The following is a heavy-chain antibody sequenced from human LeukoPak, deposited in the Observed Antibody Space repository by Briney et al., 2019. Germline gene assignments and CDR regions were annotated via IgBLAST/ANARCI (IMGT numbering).Heavy chain of an antibody. V-gene: IGHV3-30*02. CDR3: AKDLSSGGGYD. D-gene: IGHD3-16*01. Sequence: GGSLRLSCAASGFNFTNYVMHWVRQAPGKGREWVSFIGSDGSDKHYADSVKGRFTISRDNSKNTLYLQMNSLRPEDTAVYYCAKDLSSGGGYDWGQGTLVTVSS. CDR1: GFNFTNYV. CDR2: IGSDGSDK. J-gene: IGHJ4*02.